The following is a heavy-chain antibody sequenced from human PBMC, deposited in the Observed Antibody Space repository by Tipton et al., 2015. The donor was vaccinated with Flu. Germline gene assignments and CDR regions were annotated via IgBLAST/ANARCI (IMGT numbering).Heavy chain of an antibody. CDR1: GFAFGDYA. V-gene: IGHV3-7*01. J-gene: IGHJ4*02. D-gene: IGHD6-13*01. Sequence: GSLRLSCVGSASGFAFGDYALNWFRQAPGKGLEWVANIKQDGSEKYYVDSVKGRFTISRDNAKNSLYLQMNSLRVEDTAVYYCVRAIAAAGSRWGQGTLVTVSS. CDR3: VRAIAAAGSR. CDR2: IKQDGSEK.